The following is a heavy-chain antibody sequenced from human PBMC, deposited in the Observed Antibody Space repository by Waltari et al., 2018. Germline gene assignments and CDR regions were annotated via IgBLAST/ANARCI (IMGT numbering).Heavy chain of an antibody. D-gene: IGHD2-2*01. J-gene: IGHJ6*02. CDR2: ISGSGGST. Sequence: EVQLLEYGGGLVQPGWSLRLSCAASGFPFSSYAMGWVRQAQGKGLEWVSAISGSGGSTYYADSVKGRFTISRDNSKNTLYLQMNSLRAEDTAVYYCAKALGYCSSTSCYGEYYYYGMDVWGQGTTVTVSS. CDR3: AKALGYCSSTSCYGEYYYYGMDV. V-gene: IGHV3-23*01. CDR1: GFPFSSYA.